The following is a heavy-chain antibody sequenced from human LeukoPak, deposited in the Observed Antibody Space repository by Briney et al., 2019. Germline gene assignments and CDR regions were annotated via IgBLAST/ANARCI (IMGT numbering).Heavy chain of an antibody. D-gene: IGHD3-3*01. CDR2: INTNTGNP. J-gene: IGHJ4*02. CDR1: GYTFTSYA. CDR3: ARGGLGGGGSHFAY. V-gene: IGHV7-4-1*02. Sequence: ASVKVSCKASGYTFTSYAMNWVRQAPGQGLERMGWINTNTGNPTYAQGFTGRFVFSLDTSVSTAYLQISSLKAEDTAVYYCARGGLGGGGSHFAYWGQGTLVTVSS.